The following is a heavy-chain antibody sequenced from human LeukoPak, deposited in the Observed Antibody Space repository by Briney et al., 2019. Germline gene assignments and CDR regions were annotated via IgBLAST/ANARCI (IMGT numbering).Heavy chain of an antibody. CDR2: IYYSGST. CDR1: GGSISSGGYY. D-gene: IGHD3-22*01. CDR3: ARASYYDSSGLTDPYYFDY. Sequence: SETLSLTCTVSGGSISSGGYYWSWIRQHPGKGLEWIGYIYYSGSTYYNPSLKSRVTISVDTSKNQFSLKLSSVTAADTAVYYCARASYYDSSGLTDPYYFDYWGQGTLVTVSS. J-gene: IGHJ4*02. V-gene: IGHV4-31*03.